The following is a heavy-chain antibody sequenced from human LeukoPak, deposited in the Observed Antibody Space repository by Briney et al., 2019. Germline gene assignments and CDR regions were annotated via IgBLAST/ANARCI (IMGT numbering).Heavy chain of an antibody. CDR1: GFTFDDYG. CDR2: INWNGGST. V-gene: IGHV3-20*04. D-gene: IGHD6-13*01. J-gene: IGHJ4*02. CDR3: AKGETAGLFDY. Sequence: GGSPRLSCAASGFTFDDYGMSWVRQAPGKGLEWVSGINWNGGSTGYADSVKGRFTISRDNAKNSLYLQMNSLRAEDTAVYYCAKGETAGLFDYWGQGTLVTVSS.